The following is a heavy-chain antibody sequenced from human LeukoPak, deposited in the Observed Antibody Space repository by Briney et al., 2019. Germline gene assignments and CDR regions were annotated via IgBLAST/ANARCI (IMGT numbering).Heavy chain of an antibody. CDR2: IYYSGST. D-gene: IGHD6-13*01. V-gene: IGHV4-59*01. CDR3: ARVTAAAGDFDY. J-gene: IGHJ4*02. CDR1: GGSISSYY. Sequence: SETLSLTCTVSGGSISSYYWSWIRQPPGKGLEWIGYIYYSGSTNYNPSLKSRVTISVDTSKNQFSLKLSSVTAADTAVYYCARVTAAAGDFDYWGQGTLVTVSS.